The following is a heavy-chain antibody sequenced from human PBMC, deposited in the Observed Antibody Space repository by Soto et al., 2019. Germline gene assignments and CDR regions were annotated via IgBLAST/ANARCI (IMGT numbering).Heavy chain of an antibody. J-gene: IGHJ4*02. V-gene: IGHV4-39*01. CDR3: ALLIRCKTTRYYFDY. Sequence: PSETLSLTCTASGGSISSSSYYWAWVRQPPGKGLEWIGSIYYSGTTYYNPSLKCRVTISEDTSKNQFSLKLSSVTAADTAVFYCALLIRCKTTRYYFDYWSQGSLVTVSS. D-gene: IGHD1-7*01. CDR1: GGSISSSSYY. CDR2: IYYSGTT.